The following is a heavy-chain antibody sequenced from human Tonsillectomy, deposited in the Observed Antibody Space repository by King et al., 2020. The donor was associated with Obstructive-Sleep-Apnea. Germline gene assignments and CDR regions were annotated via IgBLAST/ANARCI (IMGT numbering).Heavy chain of an antibody. Sequence: VQLVESGAEVKKPGASVKVSCKASGYTFTSFDIIWVRRATGQGLEWMGWMNPNSGKTGYAQKFQGRVIMTRNTSINTAYMELSSLRSEDTAIYYCARGSRTFDIWGQGTVVTVSS. J-gene: IGHJ3*02. D-gene: IGHD1-14*01. CDR2: MNPNSGKT. V-gene: IGHV1-8*01. CDR1: GYTFTSFD. CDR3: ARGSRTFDI.